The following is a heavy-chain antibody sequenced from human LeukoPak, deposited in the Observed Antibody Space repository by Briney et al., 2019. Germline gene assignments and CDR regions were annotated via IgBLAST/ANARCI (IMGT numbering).Heavy chain of an antibody. Sequence: GGSLRLSCAASGFTFSTYVMHWVRQAPGKGLQWVAVILYDGSNKYYADSVKGRFIISRDNSKNTLYLQMNSLTAEDTAVYYCARDTVNGPFVISLDLWGQGVLVTVSS. CDR3: ARDTVNGPFVISLDL. CDR1: GFTFSTYV. J-gene: IGHJ5*02. CDR2: ILYDGSNK. V-gene: IGHV3-30*01. D-gene: IGHD2-8*01.